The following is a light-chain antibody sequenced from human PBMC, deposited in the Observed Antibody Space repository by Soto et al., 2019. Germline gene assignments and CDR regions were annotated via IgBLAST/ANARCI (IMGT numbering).Light chain of an antibody. J-gene: IGKJ1*01. CDR2: KAS. V-gene: IGKV1-5*03. CDR1: QTISSW. CDR3: QHYNSYSEA. Sequence: DIQMTQSPSTLSGSVGDRVSITRRASQTISSWLAWYQQKPGKAPKLLIYKASTLKGGVPSRFSGSGSGTEFTLTISSLQPDDFATYYCQHYNSYSEAFGQGTKVDI.